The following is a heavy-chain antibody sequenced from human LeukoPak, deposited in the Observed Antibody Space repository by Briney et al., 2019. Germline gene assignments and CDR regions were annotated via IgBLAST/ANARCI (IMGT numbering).Heavy chain of an antibody. CDR1: GFTFSDYW. CDR3: VRDRIRGDY. D-gene: IGHD1-14*01. J-gene: IGHJ4*02. CDR2: INNDGSDT. Sequence: GGSLRLSCAASGFTFSDYWMHWVRQAPGKGLVWVSRINNDGSDTRYADSVKGRITISRNNAENTLYQQMNSLRAEDTAFYYCVRDRIRGDYWGQGTLVTVSS. V-gene: IGHV3-74*01.